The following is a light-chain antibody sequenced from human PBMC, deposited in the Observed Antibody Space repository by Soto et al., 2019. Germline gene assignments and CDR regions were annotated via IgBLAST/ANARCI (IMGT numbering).Light chain of an antibody. V-gene: IGLV2-8*01. CDR1: SSDVGAYNR. J-gene: IGLJ1*01. Sequence: QSALTQPPSASGSPGQSVTISCTGTSSDVGAYNRVSWYQHHPGKAPKLMIYEVSKRPSGVPDRFSGSKSGNTASLTISGLQAEDEADYFCSSYSISTAYLFGTGTKVTVL. CDR3: SSYSISTAYL. CDR2: EVS.